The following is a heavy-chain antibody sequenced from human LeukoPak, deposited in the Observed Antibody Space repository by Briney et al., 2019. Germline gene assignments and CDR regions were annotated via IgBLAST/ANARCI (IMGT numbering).Heavy chain of an antibody. J-gene: IGHJ4*02. CDR3: ARAPRGSNSWYYFDY. CDR1: GFTFSSYA. D-gene: IGHD6-13*01. CDR2: ISYDGSNK. V-gene: IGHV3-30*04. Sequence: PGRSLRLSCAASGFTFSSYAMHWVRQAPGKGLEWVAVISYDGSNKYYADSVKGRFTISRDNSKNTLYLQMNSLRAEDTAVYYCARAPRGSNSWYYFDYWGQGTLVTVSS.